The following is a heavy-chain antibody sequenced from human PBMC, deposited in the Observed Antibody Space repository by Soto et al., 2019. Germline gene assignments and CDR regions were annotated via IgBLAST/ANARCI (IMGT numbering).Heavy chain of an antibody. Sequence: EVQLVESGGGLVKPGGSLRLSCAASGFTFTSYSMNWVRQAPGKGLEWVSSISSSSSYIYYADSVKGRFTISRDNAKNSLYLQRNSLRSEDTAVYYCARVGGYYDYYMDVWGKGTTVTVSS. D-gene: IGHD2-15*01. V-gene: IGHV3-21*01. J-gene: IGHJ6*03. CDR1: GFTFTSYS. CDR2: ISSSSSYI. CDR3: ARVGGYYDYYMDV.